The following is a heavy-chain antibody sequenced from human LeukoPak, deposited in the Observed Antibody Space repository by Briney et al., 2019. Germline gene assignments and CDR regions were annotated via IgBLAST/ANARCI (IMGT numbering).Heavy chain of an antibody. CDR2: IRYDGSNK. D-gene: IGHD3-22*01. V-gene: IGHV3-30*02. CDR3: AKGDDSTPWY. J-gene: IGHJ4*02. Sequence: PGGSLRLSCAASGFTFSSYGMHWVRQAPGKGLEWAAFIRYDGSNKYYADSVKGRFTISRDNSKNTLYLQMNSLRAEDTAVYYCAKGDDSTPWYWGQGTLVTVSS. CDR1: GFTFSSYG.